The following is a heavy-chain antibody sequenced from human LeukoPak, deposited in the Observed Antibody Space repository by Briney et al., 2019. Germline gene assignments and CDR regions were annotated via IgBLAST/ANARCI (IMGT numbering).Heavy chain of an antibody. CDR1: GGTFSSYA. CDR2: IIPIFGTA. CDR3: ARGPTYDYVWGSYRSSSYFDY. J-gene: IGHJ4*02. D-gene: IGHD3-16*02. V-gene: IGHV1-69*06. Sequence: SVKVSCKASGGTFSSYAISWVRQAPGQGLEWMGGIIPIFGTANYAQKFQGRVTITADKSTSTAYMELSSLRSEDTAVYYCARGPTYDYVWGSYRSSSYFDYWSQGTLVTVSS.